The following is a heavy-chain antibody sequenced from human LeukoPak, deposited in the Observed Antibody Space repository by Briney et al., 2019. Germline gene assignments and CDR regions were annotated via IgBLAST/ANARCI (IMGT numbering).Heavy chain of an antibody. D-gene: IGHD6-13*01. V-gene: IGHV4-39*02. Sequence: SETLSLTCTVSGGSISSSSYYWGWIRQPPGKGLEWIGSIYYSGSTYYNPSLKSRVTISVDTSKNQFSLKLSSVTAADTAVYYCARENYSYSSSWQFDPWGQGTLVTVSS. CDR1: GGSISSSSYY. CDR3: ARENYSYSSSWQFDP. CDR2: IYYSGST. J-gene: IGHJ5*02.